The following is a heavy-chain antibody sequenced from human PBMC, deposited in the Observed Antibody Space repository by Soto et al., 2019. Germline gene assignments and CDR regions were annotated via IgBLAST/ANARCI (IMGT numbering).Heavy chain of an antibody. CDR3: ARGNQVATRSDDY. J-gene: IGHJ4*02. V-gene: IGHV3-21*01. CDR2: ISSSSSYI. Sequence: GGSLRLSCAASGFTFSSYSMNWVRQAPGKGLEWVSSISSSSSYIYYADSVKGRFTISRDNAKNSLYLQMNSLRAEDTAVYYCARGNQVATRSDDYWGQGTLVTVSS. CDR1: GFTFSSYS. D-gene: IGHD5-12*01.